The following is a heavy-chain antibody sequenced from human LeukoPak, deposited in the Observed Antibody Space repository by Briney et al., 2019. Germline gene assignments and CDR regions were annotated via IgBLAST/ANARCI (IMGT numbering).Heavy chain of an antibody. CDR3: ARKKTRGLVY. V-gene: IGHV3-48*03. D-gene: IGHD3-10*01. J-gene: IGHJ4*02. CDR1: GFTFSIFE. Sequence: GGPLRLSCAASGFTFSIFEMNWVRQAPGKRLGWVSYISDSGSAIYYADSGKGRLTISRDKAKNSLYLQRNSLRVDDTAICYCARKKTRGLVYGGEGALVTVSS. CDR2: ISDSGSAI.